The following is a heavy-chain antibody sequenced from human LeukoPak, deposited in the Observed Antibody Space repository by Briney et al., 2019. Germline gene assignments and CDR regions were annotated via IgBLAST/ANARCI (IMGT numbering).Heavy chain of an antibody. CDR1: RFTFSNYAM. D-gene: IGHD3-22*01. CDR2: MYLSGTT. CDR3: AGLVGRYSSGLYYYYFDY. Sequence: GSLRLSCAASRFTFSNYAMSWVRQPPGKGLEWIGEMYLSGTTHSNPSVKSRVTISIDKSKKQFFLNLSSVTAADTAVYYCAGLVGRYSSGLYYYYFDYWGQGTLVTVSS. V-gene: IGHV4-4*02. J-gene: IGHJ4*02.